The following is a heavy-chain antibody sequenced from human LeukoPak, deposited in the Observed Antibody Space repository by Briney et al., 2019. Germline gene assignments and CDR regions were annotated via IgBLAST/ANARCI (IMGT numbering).Heavy chain of an antibody. CDR2: INHSGST. CDR1: SGSFSGYY. J-gene: IGHJ6*03. CDR3: ARGRGYYYYMDV. Sequence: SETLSLTCAVYSGSFSGYYWSWIRQPPGKGLEWIGEINHSGSTNYNPSLKSRVTISVDTSKNQFSLKLSSVTAADTAVYYCARGRGYYYYMDVWGKGTTVTVSS. V-gene: IGHV4-34*01. D-gene: IGHD3-10*01.